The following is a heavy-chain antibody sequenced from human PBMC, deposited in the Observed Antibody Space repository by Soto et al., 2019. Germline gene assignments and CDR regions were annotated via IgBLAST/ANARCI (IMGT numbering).Heavy chain of an antibody. J-gene: IGHJ4*02. Sequence: GGSLRLSCAASGFTFSSYAMSWVRQAPGKGLEWVSAISGSGGSTYYADSVKGRFTISRDNSKNTLYLQMNSLRAEDTAVYYCAKGPRITIFGVALPPTYWGQGTLVTVSS. CDR3: AKGPRITIFGVALPPTY. CDR2: ISGSGGST. D-gene: IGHD3-3*01. V-gene: IGHV3-23*01. CDR1: GFTFSSYA.